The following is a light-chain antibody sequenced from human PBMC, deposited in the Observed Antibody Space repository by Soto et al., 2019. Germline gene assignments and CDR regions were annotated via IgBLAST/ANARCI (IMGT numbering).Light chain of an antibody. Sequence: QSALTQPPSVSAAPGQKVTISCSGSSSNIGGNSVSWYQQLPGTAPKLIIYEASNRPSGVPDRFSGSKSGNTASLTISGLQAADEADYYCSLYTSENTYVFGTGTKVTVL. CDR1: SSNIGGNS. CDR2: EAS. CDR3: SLYTSENTYV. J-gene: IGLJ1*01. V-gene: IGLV2-18*01.